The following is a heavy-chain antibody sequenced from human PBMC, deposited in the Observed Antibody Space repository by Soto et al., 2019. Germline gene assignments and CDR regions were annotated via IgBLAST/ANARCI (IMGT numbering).Heavy chain of an antibody. V-gene: IGHV4-34*01. CDR1: GGSFSGYY. CDR2: INHSGST. D-gene: IGHD2-15*01. J-gene: IGHJ4*02. Sequence: PSETLSLTCAVYGGSFSGYYWSWIRQPPGKGLEWIGEINHSGSTNYNPSLKSRVTISVDTSKNQFSLKLSSVTAADTAVYYCARGFTLTPVPYYFDYWGQGTLVTVSS. CDR3: ARGFTLTPVPYYFDY.